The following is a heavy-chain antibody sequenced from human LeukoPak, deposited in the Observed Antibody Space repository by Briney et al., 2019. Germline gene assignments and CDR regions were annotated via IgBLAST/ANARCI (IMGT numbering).Heavy chain of an antibody. Sequence: SVKVSCKASGYTFTSYDINWVRQATGQGLEWMGWMNPNSGNTGYAQKFQGRVTMTTDTSTSTAYMELRSLRSDDTAVYYCARSIIVADAFDIWGQGTMVTVSS. CDR2: MNPNSGNT. D-gene: IGHD5-12*01. J-gene: IGHJ3*02. CDR1: GYTFTSYD. CDR3: ARSIIVADAFDI. V-gene: IGHV1-8*01.